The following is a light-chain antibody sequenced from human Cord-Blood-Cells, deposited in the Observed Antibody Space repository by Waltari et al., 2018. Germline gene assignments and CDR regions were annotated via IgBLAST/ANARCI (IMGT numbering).Light chain of an antibody. V-gene: IGLV2-14*01. J-gene: IGLJ1*01. CDR1: SREAGCYKY. CDR3: SSYTSSSTYV. Sequence: QSALTQPASVSGSPRQSLTISCPGTSREAGCYKYVPWYQQHTGKATNLIIYEVSNRPSGVSNRFSGSKSGNTASLTISGLQAEDEADYYCSSYTSSSTYVFGTGTKVTVL. CDR2: EVS.